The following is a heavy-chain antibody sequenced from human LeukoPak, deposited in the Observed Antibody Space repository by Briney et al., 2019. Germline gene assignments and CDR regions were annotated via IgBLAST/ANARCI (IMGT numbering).Heavy chain of an antibody. Sequence: GGTLRLSCAASGFTVSSNYMNWVRQAPGKGLEWVSVIYSGGSTYYADSVKGRFTISRDNSKNTLYLQMNTLRAEDTAVYYCARRYSSGWWIDYWGQGTLVTVSS. V-gene: IGHV3-53*01. J-gene: IGHJ4*02. CDR3: ARRYSSGWWIDY. CDR1: GFTVSSNY. CDR2: IYSGGST. D-gene: IGHD6-19*01.